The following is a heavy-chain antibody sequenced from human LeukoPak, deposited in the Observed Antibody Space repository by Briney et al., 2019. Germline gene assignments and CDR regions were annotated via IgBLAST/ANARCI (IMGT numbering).Heavy chain of an antibody. CDR3: AKAPPVATKNYYYYYGMDV. CDR2: ISGSTGDT. CDR1: GFTFSSYA. D-gene: IGHD5-12*01. V-gene: IGHV3-23*01. J-gene: IGHJ6*02. Sequence: GGSLRLSCAASGFTFSSYAMTWVRQAPGKGLEWVSYISGSTGDTYYGDSVKGRFTISRDNSKNTLYLQLNSLRAEDTAVYYCAKAPPVATKNYYYYYGMDVWGQGTTVTVS.